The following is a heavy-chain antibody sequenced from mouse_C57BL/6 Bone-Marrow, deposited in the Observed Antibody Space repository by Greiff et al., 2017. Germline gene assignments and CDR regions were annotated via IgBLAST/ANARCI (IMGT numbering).Heavy chain of an antibody. V-gene: IGHV1-81*01. Sequence: QVQLQQSGAELARPGASVKLSCKASGYTFTSYGISWVKQRPGQGLEWIGEIYPRSGNTYYNEKFKGKATLTADKSSSTAYMELRSLTSEDSAVYFCARLDDGYYYFDYWGQGTTLTVSS. CDR2: IYPRSGNT. CDR1: GYTFTSYG. CDR3: ARLDDGYYYFDY. J-gene: IGHJ2*01. D-gene: IGHD2-3*01.